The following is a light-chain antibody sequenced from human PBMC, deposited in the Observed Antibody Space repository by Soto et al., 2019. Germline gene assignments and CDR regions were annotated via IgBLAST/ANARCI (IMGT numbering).Light chain of an antibody. V-gene: IGKV3-11*01. CDR2: DAS. CDR3: HQRSNWPGT. CDR1: QSVNSY. Sequence: EIVLTQSPATLSLSPGERATLSSRASQSVNSYLAWYQQKPGQAPRLLIYDASNRATGIPARFSGNGFGTDLTLTISSLEPEDFAVYYCHQRSNWPGTFGGGTKVE. J-gene: IGKJ4*01.